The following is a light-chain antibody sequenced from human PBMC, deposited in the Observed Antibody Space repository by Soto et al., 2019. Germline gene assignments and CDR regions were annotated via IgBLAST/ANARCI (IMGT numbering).Light chain of an antibody. CDR2: LAS. CDR1: QSLLHSDGYNY. CDR3: MKALQTPT. Sequence: EIVMTQSPLSLPVTPGEPASTSCRSSQSLLHSDGYNYLAWYLQKPGHSPQLLIDLASSRASGVPGRFSGSGSGTDFTSKINRVEAEDVGVYYCMKALQTPTFGGGTKVDIK. J-gene: IGKJ4*01. V-gene: IGKV2-28*01.